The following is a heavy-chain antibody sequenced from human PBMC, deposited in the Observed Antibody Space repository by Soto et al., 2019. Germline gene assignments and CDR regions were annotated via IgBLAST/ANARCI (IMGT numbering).Heavy chain of an antibody. V-gene: IGHV3-33*01. CDR2: IWYDGSNK. CDR3: ATMSELDY. J-gene: IGHJ4*02. Sequence: GGSLRLSCAAPGFTFSSYGMHWVRQAPGKGLEWVAVIWYDGSNKYYADSVKGRFTISRDNSKNSLYLQMNSLRAEDTAVYYCATMSELDYWGQGTLVTVSS. D-gene: IGHD1-1*01. CDR1: GFTFSSYG.